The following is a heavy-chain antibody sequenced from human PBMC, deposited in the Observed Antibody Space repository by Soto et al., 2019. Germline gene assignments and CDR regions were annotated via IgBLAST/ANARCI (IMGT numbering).Heavy chain of an antibody. D-gene: IGHD3-9*01. CDR2: ISSSSSYI. CDR3: ARERLYYDILTGPSYYYYMDV. Sequence: GGSLRLSCAASGFTFSSYSMNWVRQAPGKGLEWVSSISSSSSYIYYADSVKGRFTISRDNAKNSLYLQMNSLRAEDTAVYYCARERLYYDILTGPSYYYYMDVWGKGTTVTVSS. V-gene: IGHV3-21*01. J-gene: IGHJ6*03. CDR1: GFTFSSYS.